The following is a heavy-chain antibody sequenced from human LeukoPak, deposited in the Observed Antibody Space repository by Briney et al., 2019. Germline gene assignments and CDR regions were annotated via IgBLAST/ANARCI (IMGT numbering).Heavy chain of an antibody. CDR3: TTRYSGSYFSDY. CDR1: GFTFSNAW. V-gene: IGHV3-15*01. CDR2: IKSKTDGGTT. Sequence: GGSLRLSCAASGFTFSNAWMSWVRQAPGKGLEWVGRIKSKTDGGTTDYAAPVKGRFTISRDDSKNTLYLQMNSLKTEDTAVYYSTTRYSGSYFSDYWGQGTLVTVSS. J-gene: IGHJ4*02. D-gene: IGHD1-26*01.